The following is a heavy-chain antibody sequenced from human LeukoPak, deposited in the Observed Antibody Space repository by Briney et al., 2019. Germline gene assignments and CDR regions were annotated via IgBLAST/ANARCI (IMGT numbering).Heavy chain of an antibody. Sequence: TSETLSLTCTVSGYSISSGYYWGWIRQPPGKGLEWIGSIYHSGSTYYNPSLKSRVTISVDTSKNQFSLKLSSVTAADTAVYYCARGGLQRHRVDYWGQGTLVTVSS. CDR3: ARGGLQRHRVDY. CDR1: GYSISSGYY. V-gene: IGHV4-38-2*02. D-gene: IGHD4-11*01. CDR2: IYHSGST. J-gene: IGHJ4*02.